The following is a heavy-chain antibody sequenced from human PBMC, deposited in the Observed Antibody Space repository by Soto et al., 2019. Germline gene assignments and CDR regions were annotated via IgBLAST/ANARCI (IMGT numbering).Heavy chain of an antibody. CDR1: GYTFTGYY. CDR3: IYDSRPAGDAFDI. CDR2: INPNSGGT. V-gene: IGHV1-2*02. D-gene: IGHD3-22*01. Sequence: ASVKVSCKASGYTFTGYYMHWVRQAPGQGLEWMGWINPNSGGTNYAQKFQGRVTMTRDTSISTAYMELSSLRSEDTAVYYCIYDSRPAGDAFDIWGQGTMVTVSS. J-gene: IGHJ3*02.